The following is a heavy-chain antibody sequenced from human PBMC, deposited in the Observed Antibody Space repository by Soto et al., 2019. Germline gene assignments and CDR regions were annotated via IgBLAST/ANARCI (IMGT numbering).Heavy chain of an antibody. CDR3: GRVYSSSSGPYYDGMDV. J-gene: IGHJ6*02. CDR1: GGSISSSNW. Sequence: QVQLQESGPGLVKPSGTLSLTCAVSGGSISSSNWWSWVRQPPGKGREWIGEIYHSGSTNYNPSLKGRVQISVDKSQNQVDLQLSSVAAADTAVYYCGRVYSSSSGPYYDGMDVWGQGTTVPVSS. D-gene: IGHD6-6*01. CDR2: IYHSGST. V-gene: IGHV4-4*02.